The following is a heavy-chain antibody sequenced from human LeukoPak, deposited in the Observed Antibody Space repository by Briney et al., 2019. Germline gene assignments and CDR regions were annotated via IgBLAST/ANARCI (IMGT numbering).Heavy chain of an antibody. V-gene: IGHV4-34*01. Sequence: PSETLSLTCAVYGGSFSGYYWSWIRQPPGKGLEWIGEINHSGSTNYNPSLKSRVTISVDTSKNQFSLKLSSVTAADTAVYYCASPSYYDILTGYPPDAFDIWGQGTMVTVSS. CDR3: ASPSYYDILTGYPPDAFDI. CDR1: GGSFSGYY. CDR2: INHSGST. J-gene: IGHJ3*02. D-gene: IGHD3-9*01.